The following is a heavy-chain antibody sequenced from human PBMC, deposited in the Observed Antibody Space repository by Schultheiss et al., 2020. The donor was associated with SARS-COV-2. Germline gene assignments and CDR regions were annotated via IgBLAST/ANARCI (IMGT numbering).Heavy chain of an antibody. V-gene: IGHV3-23*01. Sequence: GGSLRLSCAASGFTFSSYAMSWVRQAPGKGLEWVSAISGSGGSTYYADSVKGRFTISRDNSKNTLYLQMNSLRAEDTAVYYCARDFRYCSGGSCYQRIDYWGQGTLVTVSS. J-gene: IGHJ4*02. D-gene: IGHD2-15*01. CDR3: ARDFRYCSGGSCYQRIDY. CDR1: GFTFSSYA. CDR2: ISGSGGST.